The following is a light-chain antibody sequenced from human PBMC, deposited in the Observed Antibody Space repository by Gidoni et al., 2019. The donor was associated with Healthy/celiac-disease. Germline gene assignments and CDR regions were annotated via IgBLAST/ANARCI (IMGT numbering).Light chain of an antibody. V-gene: IGKV1-6*01. CDR1: QGIRNY. Sequence: AIQITQSPSSLSASVGDRVTITCRASQGIRNYLGWYQQKPGKAPKLLIYAASSLQSGVPSRFSGSGSGTDFTLTISSLQPEDFATYYCLQDYNYPRTFGQGTKVEIK. J-gene: IGKJ1*01. CDR3: LQDYNYPRT. CDR2: AAS.